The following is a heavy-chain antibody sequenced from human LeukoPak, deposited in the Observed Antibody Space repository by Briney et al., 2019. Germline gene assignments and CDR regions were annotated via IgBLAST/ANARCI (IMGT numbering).Heavy chain of an antibody. CDR2: ISGDGSRI. CDR1: GFTFPDYP. D-gene: IGHD3-22*01. V-gene: IGHV3-43*02. CDR3: AKDIGSSGYVSD. Sequence: GGSLRLSCAASGFTFPDYPMYWVRQAPGKGLECVSLISGDGSRIYYTDSVKGRFTVSRDNSKRSLYMQMNSLRTEDTALYYCAKDIGSSGYVSDWGQGTLVTVSS. J-gene: IGHJ4*02.